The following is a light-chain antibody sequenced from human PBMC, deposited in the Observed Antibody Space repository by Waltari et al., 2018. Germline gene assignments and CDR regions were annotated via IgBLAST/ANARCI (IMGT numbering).Light chain of an antibody. CDR2: EVS. V-gene: IGLV2-23*02. CDR3: CSYAGSSTYV. CDR1: SSDVGRYNL. Sequence: QSALTQSASLSGSPGQSITLSCTGTSSDVGRYNLVSWYQQHPGKAPKLMIYEVSKRPSGVSTRFSGSKSGNTASLTISGLQAEDEADYYCCSYAGSSTYVFGGGTKLTV. J-gene: IGLJ3*02.